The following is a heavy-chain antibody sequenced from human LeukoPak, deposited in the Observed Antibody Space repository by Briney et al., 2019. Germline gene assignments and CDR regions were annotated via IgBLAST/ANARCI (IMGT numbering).Heavy chain of an antibody. D-gene: IGHD5-24*01. V-gene: IGHV5-51*01. CDR1: GYSFSSYW. J-gene: IGHJ4*02. CDR2: INPADSDT. Sequence: GESLKISCKASGYSFSSYWIAWVRQIPGKGLEWMGIINPADSDTRYSLSIQGQVTITADRSISTAYLQWSSLKASDTAIYYCARGEGGYNYAFWGQGTLVSVSS. CDR3: ARGEGGYNYAF.